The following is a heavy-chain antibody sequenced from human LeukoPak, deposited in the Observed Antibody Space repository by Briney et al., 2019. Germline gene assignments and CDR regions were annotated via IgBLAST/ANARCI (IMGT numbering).Heavy chain of an antibody. CDR3: ARDIVGDFDLDY. J-gene: IGHJ4*02. V-gene: IGHV1-18*01. D-gene: IGHD2-21*02. CDR1: GYTFDSHG. CDR2: ISVYSGDT. Sequence: GAPVKVSCKASGYTFDSHGISWLRQAPGQGLEWMGWISVYSGDTNYAQKVQGRVTMTTDTSTSTAYMELRSLTSDDTAVYFCARDIVGDFDLDYWGQGTLVTVSS.